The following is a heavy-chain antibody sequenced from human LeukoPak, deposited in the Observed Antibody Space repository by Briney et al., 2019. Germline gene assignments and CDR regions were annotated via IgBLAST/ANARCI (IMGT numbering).Heavy chain of an antibody. V-gene: IGHV3-23*01. CDR3: AKDRVSTTPLE. Sequence: GGSLRLSCYTSGFTFNNYPMSWVRQAPGKGLEWVSAISGSGGSTYYADSVKGRFTISRDNSKNTLYLQMNSLRAEDTAVYYCAKDRVSTTPLEWGQGTLVTVSS. CDR1: GFTFNNYP. CDR2: ISGSGGST. J-gene: IGHJ4*02. D-gene: IGHD2-15*01.